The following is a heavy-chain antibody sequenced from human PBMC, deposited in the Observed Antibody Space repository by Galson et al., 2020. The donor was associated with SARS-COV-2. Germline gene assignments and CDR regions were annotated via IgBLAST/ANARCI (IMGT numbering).Heavy chain of an antibody. CDR3: ARDLPPELPISIFGVVIEFFGGFDY. CDR1: GFTFSSYA. V-gene: IGHV3-30*04. D-gene: IGHD3-3*01. J-gene: IGHJ4*02. CDR2: ISYDGSNK. Sequence: QLGESLKISCAASGFTFSSYAMHWVRQAPGKGLEWVAVISYDGSNKYYADSVKGRFTISRDNSKNTLYLQMNSLRAEDTAVYYCARDLPPELPISIFGVVIEFFGGFDYWGQGTLVTVSS.